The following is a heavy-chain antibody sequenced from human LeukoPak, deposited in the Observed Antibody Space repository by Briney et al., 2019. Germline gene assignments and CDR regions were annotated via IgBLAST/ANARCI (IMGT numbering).Heavy chain of an antibody. Sequence: SETLSLTCTVSGGSISSGDYYWRWIRQPPGKGLEWIGYIYYSGSTYYNPSLKSRVTISVDTSKNQFSLKLSSVTAADTAVYYCARYLRGYCSSTSCYDAFDIWGQGTMVTVSS. V-gene: IGHV4-30-4*08. D-gene: IGHD2-2*01. J-gene: IGHJ3*02. CDR1: GGSISSGDYY. CDR2: IYYSGST. CDR3: ARYLRGYCSSTSCYDAFDI.